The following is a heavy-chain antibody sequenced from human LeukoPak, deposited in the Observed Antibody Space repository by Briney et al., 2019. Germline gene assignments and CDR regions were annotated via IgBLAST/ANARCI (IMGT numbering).Heavy chain of an antibody. Sequence: PGGSLRLSCAASGFTFSSFGMHWVRQAPGKGLEWVAVIWSDGSNKYYADSVKGRFTISRDNSKNTLCLQMNSLRAEDTAVYYCAKDFYGDYSWYLDYWGQGTLVTVSS. CDR1: GFTFSSFG. J-gene: IGHJ4*02. CDR2: IWSDGSNK. D-gene: IGHD4-17*01. CDR3: AKDFYGDYSWYLDY. V-gene: IGHV3-30*02.